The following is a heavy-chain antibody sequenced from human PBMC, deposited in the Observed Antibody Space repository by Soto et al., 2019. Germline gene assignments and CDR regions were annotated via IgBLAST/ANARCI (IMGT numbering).Heavy chain of an antibody. D-gene: IGHD2-2*01. CDR3: ARDTTIPANAIHDGR. Sequence: QVEMVQSGAEVKKPGASVRVSCKASGYTFTDYFIHWVRQAPGQGLEWMGWINPNSGGTNYAQKFKFRATMTMNTSTTTVYLDMSRLRSDATATSYCARDTTIPANAIHDGRWGQGTLVTVSS. V-gene: IGHV1-2*02. CDR2: INPNSGGT. J-gene: IGHJ4*02. CDR1: GYTFTDYF.